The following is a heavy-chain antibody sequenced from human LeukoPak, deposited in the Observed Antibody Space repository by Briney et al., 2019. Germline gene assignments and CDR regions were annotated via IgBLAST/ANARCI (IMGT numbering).Heavy chain of an antibody. J-gene: IGHJ4*02. V-gene: IGHV3-30-3*01. D-gene: IGHD3-22*01. CDR3: AKDWKDSSGYGGLDY. CDR1: AFPFSTYA. Sequence: GGSLRLSCAASAFPFSTYAIHWVRQAPGKGLEWVAVISYDGSKKYYADSVKGRFTISRDNSKNTLYLQMNSLRAEDTAVYYCAKDWKDSSGYGGLDYWGQGTLVTVPS. CDR2: ISYDGSKK.